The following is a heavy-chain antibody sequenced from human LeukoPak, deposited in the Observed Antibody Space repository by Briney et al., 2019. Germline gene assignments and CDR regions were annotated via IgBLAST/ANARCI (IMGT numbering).Heavy chain of an antibody. J-gene: IGHJ1*01. D-gene: IGHD6-13*01. Sequence: SAKVSCKASGGTFSSYAISWVRQAPGQGLEWMGGIIPIFGTANYAQKFQGRVTITTDESTSTAYMELSSLRSEDTAVYYCAHSSSWSEYFQHWGQGTLVTVSS. CDR2: IIPIFGTA. V-gene: IGHV1-69*05. CDR3: AHSSSWSEYFQH. CDR1: GGTFSSYA.